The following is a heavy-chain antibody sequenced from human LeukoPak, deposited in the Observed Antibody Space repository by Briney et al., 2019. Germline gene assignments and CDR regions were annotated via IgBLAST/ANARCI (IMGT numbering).Heavy chain of an antibody. CDR1: GGSFSGYY. J-gene: IGHJ4*02. V-gene: IGHV4-59*01. CDR3: ARYSSGGNYFDH. CDR2: VHYSGDT. Sequence: PSETLSLTCAVYGGSFSGYYWGWLRQPPGRGLEWIGYVHYSGDTIYNPSLKSRVTMSVDTSKNQFSLKLTSVTAADTASYYCARYSSGGNYFDHWGQGTLVTVSS. D-gene: IGHD3-10*01.